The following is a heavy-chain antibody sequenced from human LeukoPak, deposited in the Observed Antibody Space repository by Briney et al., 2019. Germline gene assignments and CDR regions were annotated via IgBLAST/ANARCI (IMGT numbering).Heavy chain of an antibody. CDR2: IWYDGSNK. CDR1: GFTFSSYG. J-gene: IGHJ3*02. CDR3: AKDLNSTYNYDSSGYEDAFDI. V-gene: IGHV3-33*06. Sequence: GGSLRLSCAASGFTFSSYGMHWVRQAPGKGLEWVAVIWYDGSNKYYADSVKGRFTISRDNSKNTLYLQMNSLRAEDTAVYYCAKDLNSTYNYDSSGYEDAFDIWGQGTMVTVSS. D-gene: IGHD3-22*01.